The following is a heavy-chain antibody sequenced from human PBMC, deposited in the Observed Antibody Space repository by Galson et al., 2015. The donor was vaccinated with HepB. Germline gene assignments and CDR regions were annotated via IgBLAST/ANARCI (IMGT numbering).Heavy chain of an antibody. CDR2: ISPDSGKT. CDR3: AKGSNRTYCSTNNCYPDRNGVGV. V-gene: IGHV3-23*01. CDR1: GFSVSDYA. D-gene: IGHD1-1*01. J-gene: IGHJ6*02. Sequence: SLRLSCAVSGFSVSDYAMSWVRQAPGSGLQWVSSISPDSGKTYYADSVNGRFSICRDSSRNTLSLQMYGLRTEDTAVYYWAKGSNRTYCSTNNCYPDRNGVGVWRQGTPVAVSS.